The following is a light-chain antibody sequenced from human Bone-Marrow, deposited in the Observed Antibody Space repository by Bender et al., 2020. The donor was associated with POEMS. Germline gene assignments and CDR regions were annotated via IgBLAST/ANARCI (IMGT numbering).Light chain of an antibody. Sequence: QSALTQPASVSGSPGQSITISCTGTSSDVGTYNLVSWYQQHPDKAPKLIIYEGSKRPSGVSNRFSGSKSGNTASLTISGLQAEDEADYYCCSYAGNNAVIFGGGTKLTVL. CDR1: SSDVGTYNL. J-gene: IGLJ2*01. CDR2: EGS. CDR3: CSYAGNNAVI. V-gene: IGLV2-23*01.